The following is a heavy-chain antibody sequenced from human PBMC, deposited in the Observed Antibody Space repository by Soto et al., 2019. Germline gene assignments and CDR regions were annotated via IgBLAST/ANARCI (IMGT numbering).Heavy chain of an antibody. J-gene: IGHJ5*02. CDR3: AGAYYDISGYSLDP. CDR2: MYYTGST. Sequence: SETLSLTCTVSGGSISSYYWSWIRQPPGKGLEWIGYMYYTGSTRYNPSLNSRVTFSVDASKNQFSLNLSSVTAADTAVYYCAGAYYDISGYSLDPWGQGTSVTVSS. CDR1: GGSISSYY. D-gene: IGHD3-22*01. V-gene: IGHV4-59*01.